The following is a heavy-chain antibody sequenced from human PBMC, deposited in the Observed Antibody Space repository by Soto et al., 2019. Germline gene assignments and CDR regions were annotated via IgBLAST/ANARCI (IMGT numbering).Heavy chain of an antibody. Sequence: PGGSLRLSCAPSGFTFSSYWMHWVRQAPGKGLVWVSRINSDGSSTSYADSVKGRFTISRDNAKNTLYLQMNSLRAEDTAVYYCAREMAYYDILTGYSYYYGMDVWGQGTTVTVSS. V-gene: IGHV3-74*01. CDR2: INSDGSST. J-gene: IGHJ6*02. D-gene: IGHD3-9*01. CDR3: AREMAYYDILTGYSYYYGMDV. CDR1: GFTFSSYW.